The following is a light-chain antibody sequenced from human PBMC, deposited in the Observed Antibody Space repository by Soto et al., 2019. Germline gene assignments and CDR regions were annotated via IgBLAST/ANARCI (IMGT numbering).Light chain of an antibody. CDR2: ENN. J-gene: IGLJ3*02. CDR3: GTWDGSLSGWGV. Sequence: QSVLTQPPSVSAAPGQKVTISCSGSSSNIGNNYVSWYQQLPGTTPKLLIYENNKRPSGIPDRFSGSKSGTSATLGITGLQTGDEADYYCGTWDGSLSGWGVFGGGTKVTVL. V-gene: IGLV1-51*02. CDR1: SSNIGNNY.